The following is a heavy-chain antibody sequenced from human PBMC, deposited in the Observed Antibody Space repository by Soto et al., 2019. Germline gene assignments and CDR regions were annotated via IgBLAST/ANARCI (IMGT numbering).Heavy chain of an antibody. CDR1: GFTISSNA. CDR3: AKDKPGTKSFDY. Sequence: GGSLRLSCAASGFTISSNAMYWVRQAPGKGLEWVSGISERGDSTHYADSVKGRSTISRDTSKNTLYLQLNTLRADDTAVYYCAKDKPGTKSFDYWGQGTLVTVSS. CDR2: ISERGDST. J-gene: IGHJ4*02. D-gene: IGHD1-1*01. V-gene: IGHV3-23*01.